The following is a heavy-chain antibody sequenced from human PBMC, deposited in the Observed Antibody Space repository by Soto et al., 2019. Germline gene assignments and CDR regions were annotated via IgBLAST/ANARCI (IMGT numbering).Heavy chain of an antibody. CDR3: AKYSSGYLRAFDI. CDR2: ISYDERNK. CDR1: GFTFSNYG. V-gene: IGHV3-30*18. D-gene: IGHD3-22*01. Sequence: GGSLRLSCAASGFTFSNYGIHWVRQAPGKGLEWVAVISYDERNKYYADSVKGRFTISRDNSKNTLYLQMNSLRAEDTAVYYCAKYSSGYLRAFDIWGQGTMVTVSS. J-gene: IGHJ3*02.